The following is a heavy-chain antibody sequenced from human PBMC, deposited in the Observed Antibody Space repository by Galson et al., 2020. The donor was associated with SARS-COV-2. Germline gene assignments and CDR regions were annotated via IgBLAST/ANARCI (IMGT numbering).Heavy chain of an antibody. D-gene: IGHD6-19*01. CDR1: GFTFDDYA. CDR2: ISWNSGSI. CDR3: AKDPQRLAPTAHFDY. J-gene: IGHJ4*02. Sequence: GGSLRLSCAASGFTFDDYAMHWVRQAPGKGLEWVSGISWNSGSIGYADSVKGRFTISRDNAKNSLYLQMNSLRAEDTALYYCAKDPQRLAPTAHFDYWGQGTLVTVSS. V-gene: IGHV3-9*01.